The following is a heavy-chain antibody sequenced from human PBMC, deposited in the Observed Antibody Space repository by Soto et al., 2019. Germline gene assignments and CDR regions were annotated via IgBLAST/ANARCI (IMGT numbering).Heavy chain of an antibody. Sequence: PGESLKISCKGSGYSFTSYWIGWVRQMPGKGLEWMGIIYPGDSDTRYSPSFQGQVTISADKSISTAYLQWSSLKASDTAMYYCASVSPRDSSGYPPDAFDIWGQGTIVTVSS. J-gene: IGHJ3*02. CDR1: GYSFTSYW. CDR3: ASVSPRDSSGYPPDAFDI. CDR2: IYPGDSDT. V-gene: IGHV5-51*01. D-gene: IGHD3-22*01.